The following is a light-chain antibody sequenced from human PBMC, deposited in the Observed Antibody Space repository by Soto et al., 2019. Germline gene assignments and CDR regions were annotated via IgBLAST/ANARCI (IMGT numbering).Light chain of an antibody. Sequence: DIQLTQSPSSLSASVGDRVTITCRVSQGISSYLNWYRQKPGKVPKLLIYSASNLQSGVPSRFSGSGSGTVFSLTIRSRGYEDVDIYYGDLTFGHGTKVDIK. J-gene: IGKJ3*01. CDR3: DLT. CDR2: SAS. CDR1: QGISSY. V-gene: IGKV1-27*01.